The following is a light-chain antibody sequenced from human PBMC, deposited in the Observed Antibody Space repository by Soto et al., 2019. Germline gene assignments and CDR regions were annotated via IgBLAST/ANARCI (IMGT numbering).Light chain of an antibody. CDR3: SSYTSSSTPFV. CDR1: SSDVGGYNY. V-gene: IGLV2-14*03. J-gene: IGLJ1*01. CDR2: DVS. Sequence: QSALTQPASVSGSPGQSITFSCTGTSSDVGGYNYVSWYQHHPGKAPKLIIYDVSNRPSGVSSRFSGSKSGKTASLTISGLQAEDEADYYCSSYTSSSTPFVFGTGTKVTVL.